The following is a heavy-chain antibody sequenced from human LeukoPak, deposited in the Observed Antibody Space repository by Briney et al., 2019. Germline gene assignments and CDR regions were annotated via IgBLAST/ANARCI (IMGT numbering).Heavy chain of an antibody. Sequence: GESLKISCKGSGYRFTSYWIGWVRQMPGKGLEWMGIIYPDDSATRYSPSFQGQVTVSAVKSISTAYLQWSSLEASDTAMYYWARGAHYFDYWAREPWSPSPQ. J-gene: IGHJ4*02. CDR2: IYPDDSAT. D-gene: IGHD3-16*01. CDR1: GYRFTSYW. V-gene: IGHV5-51*01. CDR3: ARGAHYFDY.